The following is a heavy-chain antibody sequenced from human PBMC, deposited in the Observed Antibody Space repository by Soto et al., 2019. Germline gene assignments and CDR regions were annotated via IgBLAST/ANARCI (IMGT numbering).Heavy chain of an antibody. D-gene: IGHD7-27*01. CDR3: ARDGGWPGVEDRVYNWFDP. J-gene: IGHJ5*02. V-gene: IGHV1-18*01. CDR2: ISAYTGNT. Sequence: SVKVSCKASGYTFTSYVISCVRQAPGQGLEWMGWISAYTGNTNYAQKLQGRVTMTTDTSTSKAYIELRSLRSDDTAVYYCARDGGWPGVEDRVYNWFDPWGQGTLVTVSS. CDR1: GYTFTSYV.